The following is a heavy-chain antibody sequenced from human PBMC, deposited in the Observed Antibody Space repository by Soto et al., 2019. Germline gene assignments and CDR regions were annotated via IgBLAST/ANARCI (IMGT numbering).Heavy chain of an antibody. V-gene: IGHV4-30-2*01. CDR3: ARVTTVTTDGMDV. J-gene: IGHJ6*02. D-gene: IGHD4-17*01. CDR1: GASIISGGYS. Sequence: PSETLSLTCAVSGASIISGGYSWSWIRQPPGKGLEWIGYIYHTGSTHYNPSLKSRVTLSVDRSKNHLSLKLSSVTAADTAVYYCARVTTVTTDGMDVWGQGTTVTVSS. CDR2: IYHTGST.